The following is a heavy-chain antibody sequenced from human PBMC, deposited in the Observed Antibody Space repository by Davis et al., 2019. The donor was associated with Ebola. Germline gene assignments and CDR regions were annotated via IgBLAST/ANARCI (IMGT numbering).Heavy chain of an antibody. CDR3: VPGTWI. CDR1: GFTLEHYA. J-gene: IGHJ4*02. Sequence: SLKISCAASGFTLEHYAMHWVRQAPGKGLEWVSGISWNGHSTGYADSVKGRFTISRDNAKNSLYLQMNTLRVEDTAIYYCVPGTWIRGQGTLVTVSS. V-gene: IGHV3-9*01. D-gene: IGHD5-18*01. CDR2: ISWNGHST.